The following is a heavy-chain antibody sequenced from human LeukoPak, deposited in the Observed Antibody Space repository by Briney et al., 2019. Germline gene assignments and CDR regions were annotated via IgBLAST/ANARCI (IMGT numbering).Heavy chain of an antibody. V-gene: IGHV1-2*06. J-gene: IGHJ4*02. CDR3: ARVKDYYDRQFDY. Sequence: ASVKVSCKASGYTFIDYYLHWLRQAPGQGLEWMGRINPNRGDTKPAQKFQGRVTMTRDTSISVAYMELSSLQSDDTAVYYCARVKDYYDRQFDYWGQGTLVTVSS. D-gene: IGHD3-22*01. CDR1: GYTFIDYY. CDR2: INPNRGDT.